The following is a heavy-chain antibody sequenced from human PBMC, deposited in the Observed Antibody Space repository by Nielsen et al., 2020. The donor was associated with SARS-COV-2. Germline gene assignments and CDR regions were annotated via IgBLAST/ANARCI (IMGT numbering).Heavy chain of an antibody. Sequence: ASVKVSCKSSGYTFTTNAIHWVRQAPGQWLEWMGWINTGNGNTKYSQRSQGRVTFTRDTSASTAYMELSSLRSEDTAVYYCARVNRPIAYYYFDYWGQGTLVTVSS. CDR2: INTGNGNT. V-gene: IGHV1-3*04. CDR3: ARVNRPIAYYYFDY. CDR1: GYTFTTNA. D-gene: IGHD6-13*01. J-gene: IGHJ4*02.